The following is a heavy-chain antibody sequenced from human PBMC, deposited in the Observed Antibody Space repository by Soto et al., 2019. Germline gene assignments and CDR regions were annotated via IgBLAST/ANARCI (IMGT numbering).Heavy chain of an antibody. Sequence: SQTLSLTCVISGDRVSSNSVAWTWVRQSPSRGLEWLGRTYYRSRWYNDYAVSVRGRIAINPDTSKNHFSLHLNSVTPDDTAVYYCVRSEEDSDYYYYGMDVWGQGTTVTVSS. CDR3: VRSEEDSDYYYYGMDV. CDR1: GDRVSSNSVA. V-gene: IGHV6-1*01. CDR2: TYYRSRWYN. D-gene: IGHD2-15*01. J-gene: IGHJ6*02.